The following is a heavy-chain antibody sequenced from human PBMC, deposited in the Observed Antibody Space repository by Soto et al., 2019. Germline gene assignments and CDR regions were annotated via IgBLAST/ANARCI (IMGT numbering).Heavy chain of an antibody. CDR1: GGTFSSYT. J-gene: IGHJ4*02. V-gene: IGHV1-69*02. CDR3: ARGDSSYDSSGYVFDY. D-gene: IGHD3-22*01. CDR2: IIPILGIA. Sequence: ASVKVSCKASGGTFSSYTISWVRQAPGQGLEWMGRIIPILGIANYAQKFQGRVTITADKSTSTAYMELSSLRSEDTAVYYCARGDSSYDSSGYVFDYWGQGTLVTVSS.